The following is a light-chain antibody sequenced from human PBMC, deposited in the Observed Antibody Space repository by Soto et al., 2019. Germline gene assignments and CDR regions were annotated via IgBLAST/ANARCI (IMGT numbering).Light chain of an antibody. CDR2: EVS. V-gene: IGLV2-8*01. CDR3: SSYAGNNNLV. J-gene: IGLJ2*01. Sequence: QSVLTQPPSASGSLGQSVTISCTGTSSDVGGYNYVSWYQQHPGKAPKFMIYEVSKRPSGVPDRFSGSKSGNTASLTVSGLQAEDEADYYCSSYAGNNNLVFGGGTKVTVL. CDR1: SSDVGGYNY.